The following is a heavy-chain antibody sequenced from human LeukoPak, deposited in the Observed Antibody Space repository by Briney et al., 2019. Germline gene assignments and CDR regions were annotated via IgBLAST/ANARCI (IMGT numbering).Heavy chain of an antibody. CDR3: ARNSANLIFHDSGYFDY. V-gene: IGHV3-74*01. CDR1: GFTFSDTW. CDR2: IRNDGSDT. D-gene: IGHD3-22*01. Sequence: GGSLRLSCAASGFTFSDTWMHWVRQVPGEGLVWVSRIRNDGSDTRYAESVKGRFTISRDNAKNTLYLQMNSLRAEDTAVYSCARNSANLIFHDSGYFDYWGQGTLLTVSS. J-gene: IGHJ4*02.